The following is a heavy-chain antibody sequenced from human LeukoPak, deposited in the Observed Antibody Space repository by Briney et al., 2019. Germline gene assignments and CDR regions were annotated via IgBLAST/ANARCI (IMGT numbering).Heavy chain of an antibody. Sequence: GESLKISCKGSGYSFTSYWIGWVRQMPGKGLEWMGIIYAGDSDTRYSTSFQGQVTISADKSISTAYLQWSSLKASDTAMYYCARRRILWFGGNRGNNWFDPWGQGTLVTVSS. J-gene: IGHJ5*02. D-gene: IGHD3-10*01. V-gene: IGHV5-51*01. CDR2: IYAGDSDT. CDR3: ARRRILWFGGNRGNNWFDP. CDR1: GYSFTSYW.